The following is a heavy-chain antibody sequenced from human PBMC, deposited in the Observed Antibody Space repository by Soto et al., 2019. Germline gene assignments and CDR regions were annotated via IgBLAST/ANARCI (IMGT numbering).Heavy chain of an antibody. D-gene: IGHD6-13*01. CDR3: ARAPHGSSWYTHPFDY. Sequence: QVQLQESGPGLVKPSQTLSLTCTVSGGSISSGGYYWSWIRQHPGKGLEWIGYIYYSGSTYYNPSLKSRVTISVDTSKNQFSLKLSSVTAADTAVYYCARAPHGSSWYTHPFDYWGQGTLVTVSS. CDR2: IYYSGST. V-gene: IGHV4-31*03. J-gene: IGHJ4*02. CDR1: GGSISSGGYY.